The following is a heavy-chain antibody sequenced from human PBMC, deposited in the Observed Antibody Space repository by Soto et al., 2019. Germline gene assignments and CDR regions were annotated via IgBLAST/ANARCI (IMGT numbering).Heavy chain of an antibody. Sequence: GGSLRLSCAASGFTFSSYAMSWVRQAPGKGLEWVSAISGSGGSTYYADSVKGRFTISRDNSKNTLYLQMNSLRAEDTAVYYCAKDRGYCTNGVCYTAFDYWGQGTLVTVSS. CDR1: GFTFSSYA. J-gene: IGHJ4*02. D-gene: IGHD2-8*01. V-gene: IGHV3-23*01. CDR3: AKDRGYCTNGVCYTAFDY. CDR2: ISGSGGST.